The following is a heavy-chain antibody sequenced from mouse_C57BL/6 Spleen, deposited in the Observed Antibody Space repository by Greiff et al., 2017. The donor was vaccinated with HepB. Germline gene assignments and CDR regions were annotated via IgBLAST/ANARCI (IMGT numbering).Heavy chain of an antibody. D-gene: IGHD2-5*01. CDR3: ASYSNYFAY. V-gene: IGHV3-1*01. J-gene: IGHJ3*01. CDR2: ISYSGST. Sequence: VQLQQSGPGLVKPSQSLSLTCTVTGYSITSGYDWHWIRHFPGNKLEWMGYISYSGSTNYNPSLKSRISITHDTSKNHFFLKLNSVTTEDTATYYCASYSNYFAYWGQGTLVTVSA. CDR1: GYSITSGYD.